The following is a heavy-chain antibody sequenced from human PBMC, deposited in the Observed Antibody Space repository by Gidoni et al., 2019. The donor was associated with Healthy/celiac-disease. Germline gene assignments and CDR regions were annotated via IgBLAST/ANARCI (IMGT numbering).Heavy chain of an antibody. CDR3: ARDLATMIGDWYFDL. D-gene: IGHD3-22*01. V-gene: IGHV1-69*04. J-gene: IGHJ2*01. Sequence: QVQLVQSGAEVKKPGSSVKVPCKASGGTFSSYAISWVRQAPGQGLEWMGRIIPILGIANYAQKFQGRVTITADKSTSTAYMELSSLRSEDTAVYYCARDLATMIGDWYFDLWGRGTLVTVSS. CDR1: GGTFSSYA. CDR2: IIPILGIA.